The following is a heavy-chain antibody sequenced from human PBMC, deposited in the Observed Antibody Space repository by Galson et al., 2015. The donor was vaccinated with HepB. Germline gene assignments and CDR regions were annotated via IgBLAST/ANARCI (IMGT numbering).Heavy chain of an antibody. J-gene: IGHJ4*02. CDR3: ATGYYYFSGATSYDW. D-gene: IGHD3-10*01. Sequence: SLRLSCAASGFAFKSFHMSWVRQAPGKGLEWVANINQHGNETYYVASVKGRFTFSRDNAQNSRVLQMDSLRVEDTAVYYCATGYYYFSGATSYDWWGQGTLVTVSS. V-gene: IGHV3-7*03. CDR1: GFAFKSFH. CDR2: INQHGNET.